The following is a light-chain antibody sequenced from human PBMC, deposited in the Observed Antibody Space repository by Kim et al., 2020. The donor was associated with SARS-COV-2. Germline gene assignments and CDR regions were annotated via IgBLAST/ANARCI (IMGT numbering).Light chain of an antibody. CDR3: AAWDDSLSGYV. Sequence: GPRVTISCSGSSANTGSNNVFWYQQHPRTAPNLIIYRNNRRPSGVPDRFSGSKSGTSASLAISGLRSEDEADYYCAAWDDSLSGYVFGTGTKVTVL. J-gene: IGLJ1*01. CDR1: SANTGSNN. V-gene: IGLV1-47*01. CDR2: RNN.